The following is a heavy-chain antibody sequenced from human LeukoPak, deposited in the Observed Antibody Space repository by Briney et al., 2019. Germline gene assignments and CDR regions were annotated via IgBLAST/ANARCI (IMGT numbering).Heavy chain of an antibody. J-gene: IGHJ4*02. CDR2: IIPILGIA. Sequence: GASVKVSCKASGGTFSSYAISWVRQAPGQGLEWMGRIIPILGIANYAQKFQGRVTITADKSTSTAYIELSSLRSEDTAVYYCARDYYDSSGYHEVVNYWGQGTLVTVSS. CDR3: ARDYYDSSGYHEVVNY. D-gene: IGHD3-22*01. CDR1: GGTFSSYA. V-gene: IGHV1-69*04.